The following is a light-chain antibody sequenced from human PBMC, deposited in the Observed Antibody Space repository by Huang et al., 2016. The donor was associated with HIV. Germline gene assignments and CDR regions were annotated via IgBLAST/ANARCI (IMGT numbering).Light chain of an antibody. Sequence: IVMTQSPGTLSVSPGERATLSCGASQSVSSNFAWSQQKPGQAPRLLIYGASTRATDVPARFSGSGSGTEFTLTISSLQSEDFAVYYCQQYNSWPRTFGQGTKLEIK. CDR1: QSVSSN. CDR2: GAS. V-gene: IGKV3-15*01. J-gene: IGKJ2*01. CDR3: QQYNSWPRT.